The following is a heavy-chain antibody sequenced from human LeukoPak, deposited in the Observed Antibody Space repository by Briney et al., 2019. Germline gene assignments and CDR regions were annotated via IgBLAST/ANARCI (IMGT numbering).Heavy chain of an antibody. J-gene: IGHJ4*02. D-gene: IGHD2-15*01. CDR2: ISGGGRNT. CDR3: AKNVVVKRYIDF. V-gene: IGHV3-23*01. Sequence: GGSLRLSCAASGFTFSNHAMSWVRQAPGKGLQWVALISGGGRNTEYADFGKGRFTISRDNSKNTLSLQMNSLTVEDTAIYFCAKNVVVKRYIDFWGQGTLVSVSS. CDR1: GFTFSNHA.